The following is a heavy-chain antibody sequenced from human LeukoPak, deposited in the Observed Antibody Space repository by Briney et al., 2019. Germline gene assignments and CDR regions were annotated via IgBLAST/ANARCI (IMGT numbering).Heavy chain of an antibody. D-gene: IGHD3-22*01. CDR2: IYTSGST. Sequence: PSETLSLTCTVSGGSISSYYWSWIRQPAGKGLEWIGRIYTSGSTNYNPSLKGRVTISVDTSKNQFSLKLSSVTAADTAVYYCARGAHSSGYATGYFDYWGQGTLVTVSS. J-gene: IGHJ4*02. CDR1: GGSISSYY. V-gene: IGHV4-4*07. CDR3: ARGAHSSGYATGYFDY.